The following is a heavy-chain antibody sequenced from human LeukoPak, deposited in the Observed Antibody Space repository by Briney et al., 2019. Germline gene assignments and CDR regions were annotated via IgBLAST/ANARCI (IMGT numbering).Heavy chain of an antibody. CDR3: ARDSPSNDYYGSGSYFNGMDV. D-gene: IGHD3-10*01. CDR2: INPNSGGT. CDR1: GYTFTGYY. Sequence: ASVKVSCKASGYTFTGYYMHWVRQAPGQGLEWMGWINPNSGGTNYAQKFQGRVTMTRDTSISTAYMELSRLRSDDTAVYYCARDSPSNDYYGSGSYFNGMDVWGQGTTVTVFS. V-gene: IGHV1-2*02. J-gene: IGHJ6*02.